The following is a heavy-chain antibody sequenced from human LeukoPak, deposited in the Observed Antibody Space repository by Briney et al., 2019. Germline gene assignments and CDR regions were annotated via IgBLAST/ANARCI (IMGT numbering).Heavy chain of an antibody. V-gene: IGHV4-31*03. Sequence: SETLSLTCTVSGGSLSSGGYYWSWIRQHPGKGLEWIGYIYYSGSTYYNPSLKSRVTISVDTSKNQFSLKLSSVTAADTAVYYCAREVVVPAAMRWFDPWGQGTLVTVSS. J-gene: IGHJ5*02. CDR1: GGSLSSGGYY. CDR2: IYYSGST. CDR3: AREVVVPAAMRWFDP. D-gene: IGHD2-2*01.